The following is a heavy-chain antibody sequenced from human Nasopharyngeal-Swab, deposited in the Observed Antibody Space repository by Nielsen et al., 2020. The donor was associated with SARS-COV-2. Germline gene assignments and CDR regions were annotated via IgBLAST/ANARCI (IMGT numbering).Heavy chain of an antibody. CDR2: IYYSGST. Sequence: RQAPGKGLEWIGSIYYSGSTYYNPSLKSRVTISVDTSKNQFSLKLSSVTAADTAVYYCASLKVGITIFGVVTDRLLDYWGQGTLVTVSS. CDR3: ASLKVGITIFGVVTDRLLDY. D-gene: IGHD3-3*01. J-gene: IGHJ4*02. V-gene: IGHV4-39*01.